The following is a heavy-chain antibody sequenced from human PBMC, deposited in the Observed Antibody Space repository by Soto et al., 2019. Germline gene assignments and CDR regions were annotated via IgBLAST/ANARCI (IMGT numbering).Heavy chain of an antibody. D-gene: IGHD3-22*01. Sequence: SETVCLTCAVSGGSISSGGYSWSWIRQPPGKGLEWSEYIYHSGSTYYNPSLKSRVTISVDRSKNQFSLKLSSVTAADTAVYYCARVSGYLYYFDYWGQGTLVTVSS. J-gene: IGHJ4*02. CDR3: ARVSGYLYYFDY. CDR1: GGSISSGGYS. CDR2: IYHSGST. V-gene: IGHV4-30-2*01.